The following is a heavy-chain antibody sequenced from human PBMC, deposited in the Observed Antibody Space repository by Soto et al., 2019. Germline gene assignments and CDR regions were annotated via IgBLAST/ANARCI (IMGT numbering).Heavy chain of an antibody. CDR1: GGSISSYY. D-gene: IGHD6-19*01. CDR2: IYYSGST. V-gene: IGHV4-59*01. J-gene: IGHJ5*02. CDR3: ALGDSSGWYHSRFRFDP. Sequence: SETLSLTCTVSGGSISSYYWSWIRQPPGKGLEWIGYIYYSGSTNYNPSLKSRVTISVDTSKNQFSLKLSSVTAADTAVYYCALGDSSGWYHSRFRFDPWGQGTLVTV.